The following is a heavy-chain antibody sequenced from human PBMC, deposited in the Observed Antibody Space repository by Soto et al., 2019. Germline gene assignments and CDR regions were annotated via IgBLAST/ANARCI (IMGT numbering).Heavy chain of an antibody. CDR2: IYHSGST. D-gene: IGHD3-10*01. V-gene: IGHV4-30-2*01. Sequence: PSETLSLTCAVSGGSISSGGYSWSWIRQPPGKGLEWIGYIYHSGSTYYNPSLKSRVTISVDRSKNQFSLKLSSVTAADTAVYYCAMQNYYGSGSYLVPQYYFDYWGQGTLVTVSS. J-gene: IGHJ4*02. CDR3: AMQNYYGSGSYLVPQYYFDY. CDR1: GGSISSGGYS.